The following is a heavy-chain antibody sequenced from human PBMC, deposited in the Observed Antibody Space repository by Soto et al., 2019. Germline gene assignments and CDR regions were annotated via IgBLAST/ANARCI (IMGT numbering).Heavy chain of an antibody. CDR1: GFTFTNYY. CDR2: ISAYSGNT. V-gene: IGHV1-18*01. CDR3: ARGDTYYVNWYFDY. Sequence: QVQLVQPGAEVKKPGASVKVSCKTSGFTFTNYYINWVRQAPGQGLEVMGWISAYSGNTNYAQNLQGRVTMTTDTSASTAYLELRSLRSDDTAVYLCARGDTYYVNWYFDYWGQGTLVTVSS. D-gene: IGHD1-1*01. J-gene: IGHJ4*02.